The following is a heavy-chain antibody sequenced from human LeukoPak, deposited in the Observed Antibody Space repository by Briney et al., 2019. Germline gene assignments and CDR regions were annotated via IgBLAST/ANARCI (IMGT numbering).Heavy chain of an antibody. V-gene: IGHV1-2*04. Sequence: ASVKVSCKASGYTFTGYYMHWVRQAPGQGLEWMGWINPNSGGTNYAQKFQGWVTMTRDTSISTAYMELSRLRSDDTAVYYCAGHRGTTYYYYYMDVWGKGTTVTVSS. D-gene: IGHD1-1*01. CDR1: GYTFTGYY. CDR2: INPNSGGT. CDR3: AGHRGTTYYYYYMDV. J-gene: IGHJ6*03.